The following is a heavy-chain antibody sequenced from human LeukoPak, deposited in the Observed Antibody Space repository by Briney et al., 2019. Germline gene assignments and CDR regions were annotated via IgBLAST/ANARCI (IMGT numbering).Heavy chain of an antibody. V-gene: IGHV3-7*01. J-gene: IGHJ4*02. CDR2: IKQDGSEK. Sequence: PGGALRLSCAASGFTFDDYGMSWVRQTPGKGLEWVANIKQDGSEKYYVDSVKGRFTISRDNAKNSLYLQMHSLIAEDTAVYYCARGRYSSGWYTKIDYWGQGTLVTVSS. CDR1: GFTFDDYG. D-gene: IGHD6-19*01. CDR3: ARGRYSSGWYTKIDY.